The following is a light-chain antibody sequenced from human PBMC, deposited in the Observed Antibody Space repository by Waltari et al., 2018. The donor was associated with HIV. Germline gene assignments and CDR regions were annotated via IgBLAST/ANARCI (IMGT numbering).Light chain of an antibody. J-gene: IGKJ2*01. Sequence: DIVMTQSPDSLAVSLGERATINCKSSQSVLNSSSNKNFLAWYQQKSGQPPKLLIYWASTRESGVPERFSGSGSGTDVTLTISSLQAADVAVYYCQQHYTSPDTVGQGTKLEIK. CDR1: QSVLNSSSNKNF. CDR2: WAS. CDR3: QQHYTSPDT. V-gene: IGKV4-1*01.